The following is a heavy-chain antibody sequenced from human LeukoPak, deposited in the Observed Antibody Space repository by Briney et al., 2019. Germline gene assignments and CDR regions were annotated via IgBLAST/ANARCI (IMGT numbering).Heavy chain of an antibody. CDR1: GSTFIDSY. V-gene: IGHV3-11*04. CDR2: ISSRGDTI. J-gene: IGHJ5*02. Sequence: PGGSLRLSCAASGSTFIDSYMSGTGKAPGKGLAWVSYISSRGDTIYYTDSVKGRFTISRDNAKNSLYLQMNSLRAEDTAVYYCARTGGPQLWLTWGQGTLVTVSS. CDR3: ARTGGPQLWLT. D-gene: IGHD5-18*01.